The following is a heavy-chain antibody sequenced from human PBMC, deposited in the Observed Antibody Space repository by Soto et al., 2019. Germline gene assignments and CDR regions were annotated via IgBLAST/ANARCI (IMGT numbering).Heavy chain of an antibody. V-gene: IGHV3-7*04. CDR1: GFTCSSYW. CDR3: ARDRSSMDRAEYFQH. D-gene: IGHD2-2*03. Sequence: EVQLVESGGGLVQPGGSLRLSCAASGFTCSSYWMSWVRQAPGKGLEWVANIKQDGSEKYYVDSLKGRFTISRDNAKNSLYLQMNSLRAEDTAVYYCARDRSSMDRAEYFQHWGQGTLVTVSS. J-gene: IGHJ1*01. CDR2: IKQDGSEK.